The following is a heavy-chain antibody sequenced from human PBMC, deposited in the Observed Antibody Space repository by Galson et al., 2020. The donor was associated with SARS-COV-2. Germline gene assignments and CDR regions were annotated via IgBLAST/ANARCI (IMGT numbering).Heavy chain of an antibody. CDR1: GFTFKTYV. CDR3: AKGHCRDGVCLGFDH. D-gene: IGHD2-8*02. V-gene: IGHV3-23*01. Sequence: GESLKISCAASGFTFKTYVMTWVRQAPGKGLEWVSGISGSGNTTYYADSVEGRFTISRDNSRNILYLQMNRLRAEDTAVYYCAKGHCRDGVCLGFDHWGQGALVTVSS. CDR2: ISGSGNTT. J-gene: IGHJ4*02.